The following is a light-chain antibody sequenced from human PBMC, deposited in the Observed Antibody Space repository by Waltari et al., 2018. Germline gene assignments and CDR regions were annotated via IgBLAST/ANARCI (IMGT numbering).Light chain of an antibody. J-gene: IGKJ5*01. Sequence: DIVMTQSPDSLAVSLGERATINCKSSQNILYSSNNKNYLAWFQQKPGQPPKLLIYSESTRESGVPERFSGSGSGTDFTLTINSLQAEDVAVYYCQQYYSAPITFGQGTRLEIK. V-gene: IGKV4-1*01. CDR1: QNILYSSNNKNY. CDR2: SES. CDR3: QQYYSAPIT.